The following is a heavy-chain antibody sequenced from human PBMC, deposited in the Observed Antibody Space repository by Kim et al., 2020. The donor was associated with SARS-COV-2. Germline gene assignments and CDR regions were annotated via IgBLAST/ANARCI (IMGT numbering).Heavy chain of an antibody. J-gene: IGHJ4*02. CDR1: GYTFINNY. CDR2: INPSGGGT. Sequence: ASVKVSCKASGYTFINNYIHWVRQAPGQGLEWMGVINPSGGGTTYAQKFQGRVTMTRDTSTSTVHLDLSSLRSEDMAVYFCAREALLERTYYDNSGYFDSWGQGTLVTVSS. D-gene: IGHD3-22*01. V-gene: IGHV1-46*01. CDR3: AREALLERTYYDNSGYFDS.